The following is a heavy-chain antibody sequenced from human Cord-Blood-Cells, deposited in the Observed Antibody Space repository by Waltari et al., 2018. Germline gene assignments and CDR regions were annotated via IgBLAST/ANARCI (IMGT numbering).Heavy chain of an antibody. CDR2: ISGDGGST. CDR3: AKDGRSGATFDY. Sequence: EVQLVESGGGVVQPGGSLRLSCAASGFICDGYAMHWVRQAPGKGLEWVSLISGDGGSTYYADSVKGRFTISRDNSKNSLYLQMNSLRTEDTALYYCAKDGRSGATFDYWGQGTLVTVSS. J-gene: IGHJ4*02. D-gene: IGHD7-27*01. V-gene: IGHV3-43*02. CDR1: GFICDGYA.